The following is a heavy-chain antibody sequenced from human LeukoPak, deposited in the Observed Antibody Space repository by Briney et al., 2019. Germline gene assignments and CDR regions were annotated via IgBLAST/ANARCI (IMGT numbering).Heavy chain of an antibody. J-gene: IGHJ4*02. CDR2: ISYDGSNK. Sequence: GGSLRLSCAASGFTFSSYAMHWVRQAPGKGLEWVAVISYDGSNKYYPDSVKGRFTISRDNSKNTLYLQMNSLRAEDTAVYYCARDMNYYDSSGYYYLWGPFDYWGQGTLVTVSS. CDR3: ARDMNYYDSSGYYYLWGPFDY. V-gene: IGHV3-30-3*01. D-gene: IGHD3-22*01. CDR1: GFTFSSYA.